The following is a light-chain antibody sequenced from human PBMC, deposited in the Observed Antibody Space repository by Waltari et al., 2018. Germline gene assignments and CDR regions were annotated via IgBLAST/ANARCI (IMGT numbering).Light chain of an antibody. CDR1: QSISTN. V-gene: IGKV3-15*01. CDR2: SAS. J-gene: IGKJ2*01. Sequence: EVVMTPSPATPSVSPGERAPLSCRASQSISTNLAWYQQKPGQAPRLLMYSASTRATGIPDRFSGSGSGTEFTLTISSLQSEDFAVYYCQQYNNWPMYTFGQGTKLEIK. CDR3: QQYNNWPMYT.